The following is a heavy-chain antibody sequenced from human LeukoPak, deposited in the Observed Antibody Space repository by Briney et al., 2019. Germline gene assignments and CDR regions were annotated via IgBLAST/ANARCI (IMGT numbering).Heavy chain of an antibody. J-gene: IGHJ5*02. CDR3: ARVESPSGYGYNWFDP. Sequence: ASVKVSCKASGYAFTSYGISWVRQAPGQGLEWMGWISAYNGNTNYAQKLQGRVTMTTDTSTSTAYMELRSLRSDDTAVYYCARVESPSGYGYNWFDPWGQGTLVTVSS. D-gene: IGHD5-12*01. CDR2: ISAYNGNT. V-gene: IGHV1-18*01. CDR1: GYAFTSYG.